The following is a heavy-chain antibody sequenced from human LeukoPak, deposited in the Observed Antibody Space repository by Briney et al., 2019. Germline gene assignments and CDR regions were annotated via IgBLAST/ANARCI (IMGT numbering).Heavy chain of an antibody. V-gene: IGHV1-18*01. CDR3: ARGESPYDY. CDR2: INAYNGNT. Sequence: GASVKVPCKTSGYTFTYYVISWVRQAPGQGLEWMGWINAYNGNTNDAQMFQGRVTITTDTSPSTASMERRSLRSDDTAVYYCARGESPYDYWGQGTLVSVSS. J-gene: IGHJ4*02. CDR1: GYTFTYYV. D-gene: IGHD1-26*01.